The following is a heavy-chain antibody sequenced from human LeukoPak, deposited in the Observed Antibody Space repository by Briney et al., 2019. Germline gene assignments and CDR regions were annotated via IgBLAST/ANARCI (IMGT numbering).Heavy chain of an antibody. CDR3: ARDYFGTQIDY. CDR1: GFTVSSSY. CDR2: IYSGGST. J-gene: IGHJ4*02. D-gene: IGHD3-9*01. V-gene: IGHV3-66*01. Sequence: GGSLRLSCAASGFTVSSSYMSWVRQAPGKGLEWVSVIYSGGSTYYADSVKGRFTISRDNSKNTLYLQMNSLRAEDTAVYYCARDYFGTQIDYWGQGTLVTVSS.